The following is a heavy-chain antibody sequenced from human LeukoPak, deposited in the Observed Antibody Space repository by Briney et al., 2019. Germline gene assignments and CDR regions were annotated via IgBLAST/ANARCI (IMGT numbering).Heavy chain of an antibody. V-gene: IGHV4-59*01. CDR2: IYSSGST. D-gene: IGHD5-24*01. J-gene: IGHJ5*02. Sequence: SETLSLTCTVSGGSINTYYWSWIRQPPGKGLEWIGYIYSSGSTNYNPFIKSRVTISIDSSTNQFFLKLTSVTAAGTAVYYCARTTQMGWFDPWGQGTLVTVSS. CDR1: GGSINTYY. CDR3: ARTTQMGWFDP.